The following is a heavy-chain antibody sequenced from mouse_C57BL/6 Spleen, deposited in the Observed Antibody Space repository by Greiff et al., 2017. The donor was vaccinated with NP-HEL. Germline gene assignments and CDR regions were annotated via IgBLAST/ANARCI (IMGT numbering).Heavy chain of an antibody. Sequence: VKLQESGAELVKPGASVKMSCKASGYTFTTYPIEWMKQNHGKSLEWIGNFHPYNDDTKYNEKFKGKATLTVEKSSSTVYLELSRLPSDDSAVYYCARRTTVARYCYFDVWGTGTTVTVAS. D-gene: IGHD1-1*01. CDR1: GYTFTTYP. CDR2: FHPYNDDT. CDR3: ARRTTVARYCYFDV. V-gene: IGHV1-47*01. J-gene: IGHJ1*03.